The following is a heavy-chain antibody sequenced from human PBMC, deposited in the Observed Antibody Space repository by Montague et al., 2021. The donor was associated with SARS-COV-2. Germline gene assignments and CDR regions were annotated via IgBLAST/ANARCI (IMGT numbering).Heavy chain of an antibody. CDR1: GDSISTSY. J-gene: IGHJ4*02. D-gene: IGHD2-21*01. CDR2: IYHSGTT. CDR3: ARRHIVASNRAFDY. V-gene: IGHV4-38-2*02. Sequence: SETLSLTCTVSGDSISTSYWAWIRQPPGKGLEWIGTIYHSGTTYYNPSLKSRVTISVDTSNNQFSLKLTSVTAADTAVYYCARRHIVASNRAFDYWGQGTLVTVSS.